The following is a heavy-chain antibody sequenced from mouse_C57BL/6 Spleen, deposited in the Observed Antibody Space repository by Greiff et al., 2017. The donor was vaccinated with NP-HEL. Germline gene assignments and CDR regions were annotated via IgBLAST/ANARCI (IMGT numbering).Heavy chain of an antibody. V-gene: IGHV5-12*01. D-gene: IGHD2-1*01. CDR3: ARSGLLSAWFAY. Sequence: EVQGVESGGGLVQPGGSLKLSCAASGFTFSDYYMYWVRQTPEKRLEWVAYISNGGGSTYYPDTVKGRFTISRDNAKNTLYLQMSRLKSEDTAMYYCARSGLLSAWFAYWGQGTLVTVSA. CDR1: GFTFSDYY. J-gene: IGHJ3*01. CDR2: ISNGGGST.